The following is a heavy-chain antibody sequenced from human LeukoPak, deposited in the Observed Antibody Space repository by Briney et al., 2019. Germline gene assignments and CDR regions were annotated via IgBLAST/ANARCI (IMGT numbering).Heavy chain of an antibody. J-gene: IGHJ4*02. CDR3: ARGTYLRD. CDR1: GASINSGADY. CDR2: IHSSGFT. D-gene: IGHD2-8*01. Sequence: SETLSLTCTVSGASINSGADYWNWIRRPAGKGLEWIGRIHSSGFTNYNPSLQSRVTISADMSRNQFSLRLSSVTAADTAVYFCARGTYLRDWGQGTLVTVSS. V-gene: IGHV4-61*02.